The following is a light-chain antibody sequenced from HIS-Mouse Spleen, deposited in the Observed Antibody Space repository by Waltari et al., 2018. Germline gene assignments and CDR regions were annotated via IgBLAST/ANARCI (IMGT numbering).Light chain of an antibody. V-gene: IGLV2-23*01. CDR3: CSYAGSSTYWV. CDR1: SSDVGSYNL. Sequence: QSALTQPASVSGSPGQSIIISCTGTSSDVGSYNLVPWYQQHPGKAPKLMIYEGSKRPSGVSNRFSGSKSGNTASLTISGLQAEDEADYYCCSYAGSSTYWVFGGGTKLTVL. CDR2: EGS. J-gene: IGLJ3*02.